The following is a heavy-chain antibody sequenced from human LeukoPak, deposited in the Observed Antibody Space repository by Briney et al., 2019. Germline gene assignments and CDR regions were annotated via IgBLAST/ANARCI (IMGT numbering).Heavy chain of an antibody. CDR3: ARLHGPPRTYYFDY. V-gene: IGHV4-39*01. J-gene: IGHJ4*02. CDR2: IYYSGST. CDR1: GGSISNSSYY. D-gene: IGHD3-16*01. Sequence: SETLSLTCTVSGGSISNSSYYWGWIRQPPGKGLEWIGSIYYSGSTYYNPSLKSRVTISVDTSKNQFSLKLSSVTAADTAVYYCARLHGPPRTYYFDYWGQGTLVTVSS.